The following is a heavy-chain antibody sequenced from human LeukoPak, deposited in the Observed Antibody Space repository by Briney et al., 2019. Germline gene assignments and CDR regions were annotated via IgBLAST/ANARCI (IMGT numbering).Heavy chain of an antibody. J-gene: IGHJ1*01. D-gene: IGHD3-3*01. V-gene: IGHV3-23*01. CDR3: AKDLRFAVY. Sequence: GGSLRLSCTASGFTFSSYAMSWVRQAPGKGLEWVSGISGSGISTYYADSVKGRFTISRDNSKNTLYLQMNSLRAEDTAVYYCAKDLRFAVYWGQGTLVTVSS. CDR1: GFTFSSYA. CDR2: ISGSGIST.